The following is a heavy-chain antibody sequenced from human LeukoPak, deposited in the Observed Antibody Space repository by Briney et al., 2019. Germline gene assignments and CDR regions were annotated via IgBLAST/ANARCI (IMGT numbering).Heavy chain of an antibody. V-gene: IGHV1-18*01. CDR2: ISAYNGNT. D-gene: IGHD3-22*01. J-gene: IGHJ4*02. CDR1: GYTFTSYG. Sequence: ASVKVSCKASGYTFTSYGISWVRQAPGQGLEWMGWISAYNGNTNYAQKLQGRVTMTTDTSTSTAYMELRSLRSDDTAVYYCARDYYDSSGRPRPSDYWGQGTLVTVSS. CDR3: ARDYYDSSGRPRPSDY.